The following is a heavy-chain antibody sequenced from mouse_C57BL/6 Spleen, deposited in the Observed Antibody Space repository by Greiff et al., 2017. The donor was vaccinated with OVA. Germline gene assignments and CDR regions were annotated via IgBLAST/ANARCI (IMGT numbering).Heavy chain of an antibody. Sequence: VKLVESGPGLVQPSQSLSITCTVSGFSLTSYGVHWVRQSPGKGLEWLGVIWSGGSTDYNAAFISRLSISKDNSKSQVFFKMNSLQADDTAIYYCARNDDYDGEGFAYWGQGTLVTVSA. CDR3: ARNDDYDGEGFAY. V-gene: IGHV2-2*01. J-gene: IGHJ3*01. CDR2: IWSGGST. D-gene: IGHD2-4*01. CDR1: GFSLTSYG.